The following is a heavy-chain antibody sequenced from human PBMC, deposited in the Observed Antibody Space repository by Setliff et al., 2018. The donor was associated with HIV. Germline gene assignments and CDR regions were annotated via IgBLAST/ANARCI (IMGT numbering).Heavy chain of an antibody. CDR2: INPSGGST. D-gene: IGHD3-16*01. CDR3: ARGAVDDDYFEY. V-gene: IGHV1-46*01. J-gene: IGHJ4*02. CDR1: GYTFTSYY. Sequence: GASVKVSCKASGYTFTSYYMHWVRQAPGQGLEWMGIINPSGGSTSYAQKFQGRVTMTRDASTRTVYMELSRLRSGDTAVYYCARGAVDDDYFEYWGQGTLVTVSS.